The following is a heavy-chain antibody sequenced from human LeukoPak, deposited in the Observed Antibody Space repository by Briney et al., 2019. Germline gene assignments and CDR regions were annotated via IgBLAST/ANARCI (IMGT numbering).Heavy chain of an antibody. D-gene: IGHD6-13*01. J-gene: IGHJ5*02. CDR2: IYYSGST. V-gene: IGHV4-39*01. CDR3: ASSLAVAAAGTSNWFDP. Sequence: KPSETLSLTCTVSGGSISSSSYYWGWIRQPPGKGLEWIVSIYYSGSTYYNPSLKSRVTISVDTSKNQFSLKLSSVTAADTAVYYCASSLAVAAAGTSNWFDPWGQGTLVTVSS. CDR1: GGSISSSSYY.